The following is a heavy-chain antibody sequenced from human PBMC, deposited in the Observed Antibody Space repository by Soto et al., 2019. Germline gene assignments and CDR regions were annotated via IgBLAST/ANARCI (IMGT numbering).Heavy chain of an antibody. Sequence: ASVKVSCKASGGTFSSYAISWVRQAPGQGLEWMGGIIPIFGTANYAQKFQGRVMITADESTSTAYMELSSLRSEDTVVYYCARGGQYYYDSSGPANYYYYGMDVWGQGTTVTVSS. CDR2: IIPIFGTA. D-gene: IGHD3-22*01. V-gene: IGHV1-69*13. J-gene: IGHJ6*02. CDR1: GGTFSSYA. CDR3: ARGGQYYYDSSGPANYYYYGMDV.